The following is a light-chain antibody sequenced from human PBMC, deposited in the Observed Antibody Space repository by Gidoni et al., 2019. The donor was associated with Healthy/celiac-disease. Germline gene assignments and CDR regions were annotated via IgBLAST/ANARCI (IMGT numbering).Light chain of an antibody. CDR3: QQRSNWPPT. Sequence: EIGLTQSPATLSLSPGESATLSCRASQSVSSYLAWYQQKPGQAPRLLIYDASNRATGIPARLSGSGSGTDFTLTISSLEPEDFAVYYCQQRSNWPPTFGGGTKVEIK. J-gene: IGKJ4*01. CDR1: QSVSSY. V-gene: IGKV3-11*01. CDR2: DAS.